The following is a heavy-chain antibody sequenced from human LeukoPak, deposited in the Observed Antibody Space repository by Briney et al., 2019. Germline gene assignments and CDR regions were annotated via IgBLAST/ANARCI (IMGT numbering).Heavy chain of an antibody. V-gene: IGHV1-18*04. J-gene: IGHJ6*03. D-gene: IGHD3-10*01. CDR2: ISAYNGNT. CDR3: AKDPRHRLVWFGEETHFYYMDV. CDR1: GYTFTGYY. Sequence: ASVKVSCKASGYTFTGYYMHWVRQAPGQGLEWMGWISAYNGNTKYTQKLQGRVTMTTDTSTSTAYMELRSLRSDDTAVYYCAKDPRHRLVWFGEETHFYYMDVWGKGTTVTISS.